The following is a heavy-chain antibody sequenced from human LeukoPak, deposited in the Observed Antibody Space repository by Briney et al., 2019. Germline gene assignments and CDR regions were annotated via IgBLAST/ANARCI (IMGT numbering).Heavy chain of an antibody. V-gene: IGHV3-23*01. CDR2: ISGSGGST. J-gene: IGHJ3*02. CDR1: GFTFSSYS. D-gene: IGHD3-22*01. Sequence: GGSLRLSCAASGFTFSSYSMNWVRQALGKGLEWVSAISGSGGSTYYADSVKGRFTISRDNSKNTLYLQMNSLRAEDTAVYYCAKESGFGYYYDSSGRAFDIWGQGTMVTVSS. CDR3: AKESGFGYYYDSSGRAFDI.